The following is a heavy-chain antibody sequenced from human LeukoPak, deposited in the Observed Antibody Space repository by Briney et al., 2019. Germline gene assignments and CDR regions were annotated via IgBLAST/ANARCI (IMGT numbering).Heavy chain of an antibody. CDR1: GGSISSYY. D-gene: IGHD3-10*01. CDR2: IYYSGST. CDR3: ARRRRHGSGSYCLDY. J-gene: IGHJ4*02. Sequence: IPSETLSLTCTVSGGSISSYYWSWIRQPPGKGLEWIGYIYYSGSTNYNPSLKSRVTISVDTSKNQFSLKLSSVTAADTAVYYCARRRRHGSGSYCLDYWGQGTLVTVSS. V-gene: IGHV4-59*01.